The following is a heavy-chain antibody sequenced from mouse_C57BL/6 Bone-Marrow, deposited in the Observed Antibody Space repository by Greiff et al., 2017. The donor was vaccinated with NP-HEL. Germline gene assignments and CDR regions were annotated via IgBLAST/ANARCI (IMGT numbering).Heavy chain of an antibody. CDR1: GYAFSSYW. Sequence: LQQSGASVKISCKASGYAFSSYWMNWVKQRPGKGLEWIGQIYPGDGDTNYNGKFKGKATLTADKSSSTAYMQLSSLTSEDSAVYFCARGDYYGSTFYAMDYWGQGTSVTVSS. D-gene: IGHD1-1*01. CDR2: IYPGDGDT. CDR3: ARGDYYGSTFYAMDY. J-gene: IGHJ4*01. V-gene: IGHV1-80*01.